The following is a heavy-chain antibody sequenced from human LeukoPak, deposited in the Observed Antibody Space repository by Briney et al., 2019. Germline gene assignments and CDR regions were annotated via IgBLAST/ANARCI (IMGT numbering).Heavy chain of an antibody. J-gene: IGHJ4*02. CDR2: IWYDGSNK. V-gene: IGHV3-33*01. D-gene: IGHD4-17*01. CDR3: ARDSRPAVTTTLAY. CDR1: GFTFSSYG. Sequence: GGSLRLSCAASGFTFSSYGMHWVRQAPGKGLEWVAVIWYDGSNKYYADSVKGRFTISRDNSKNTLYLQMNSLRAEDTAVYYCARDSRPAVTTTLAYWGQGTLVTVSS.